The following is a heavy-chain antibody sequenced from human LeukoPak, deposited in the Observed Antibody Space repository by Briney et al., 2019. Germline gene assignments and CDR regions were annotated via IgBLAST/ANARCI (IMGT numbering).Heavy chain of an antibody. J-gene: IGHJ4*02. V-gene: IGHV3-33*06. CDR1: GFSFSNYG. CDR2: ISYDGKNI. Sequence: GGSLRLSCAASGFSFSNYGFHWVRQAPGKGLEWVSAISYDGKNIHYEDSVKGRFTISRDNSRNTLYLQMNSLRAEDTAVYYCAKDIYDSSGYYSGYWGQGTLVTVSS. D-gene: IGHD3-22*01. CDR3: AKDIYDSSGYYSGY.